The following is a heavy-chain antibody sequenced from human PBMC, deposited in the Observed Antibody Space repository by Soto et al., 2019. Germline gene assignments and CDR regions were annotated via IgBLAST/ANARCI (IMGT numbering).Heavy chain of an antibody. CDR2: ISAYNGNT. CDR3: AGDGEAYSSSSSSDY. Sequence: ASVKVSCKASGYTFTSYGISWVRQAPGQGLEWMGWISAYNGNTNYAQKLQGRVTMTTDTSTSTAYMELRSLRSDDTAVYYCAGDGEAYSSSSSSDYWGQGTLVTVSS. J-gene: IGHJ4*02. CDR1: GYTFTSYG. D-gene: IGHD6-6*01. V-gene: IGHV1-18*01.